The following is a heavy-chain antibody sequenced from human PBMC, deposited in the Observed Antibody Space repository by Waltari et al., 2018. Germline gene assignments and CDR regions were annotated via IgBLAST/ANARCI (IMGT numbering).Heavy chain of an antibody. CDR1: GYTFTDYY. CDR2: VDPEDGET. J-gene: IGHJ6*03. D-gene: IGHD3-10*01. Sequence: EVQLVQSGAEVKKPGATVKISCKASGYTFTDYYMPWVQQAPGKGLEWMGRVDPEDGETIYAEKFQGRVTITADTSTDTAYMELSSLRSEDTAVYYCATDRGRMGSGSYGFYYYYYMDVWGKGTTVTVSS. CDR3: ATDRGRMGSGSYGFYYYYYMDV. V-gene: IGHV1-69-2*01.